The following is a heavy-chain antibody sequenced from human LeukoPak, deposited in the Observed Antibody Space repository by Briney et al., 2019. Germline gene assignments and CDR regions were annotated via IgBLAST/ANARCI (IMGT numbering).Heavy chain of an antibody. J-gene: IGHJ3*02. CDR2: ISSSSSYI. CDR3: ARARVVPAAIRAFDI. Sequence: GRSLRLSCAASGFTFSSYSMTWVRQAPGKGLEWVSSISSSSSYIYYADSVKGRFTISRDNAKNSLYLQMNSLRAEDTAVYYCARARVVPAAIRAFDIWGQGTMVTVSS. D-gene: IGHD2-2*02. CDR1: GFTFSSYS. V-gene: IGHV3-21*01.